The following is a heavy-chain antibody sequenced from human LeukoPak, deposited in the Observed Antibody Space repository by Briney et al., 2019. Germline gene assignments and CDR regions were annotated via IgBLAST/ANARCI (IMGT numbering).Heavy chain of an antibody. D-gene: IGHD6-6*01. Sequence: GGSLRLSCAASGFTFSSCSMNWVRQAPGKGLEWVSSISSSSSYIYYADSVKGRFTISRDNSKNTLYLQMNSLRAEDTAVYYCAKGRDGDYWGQGTLVTVSS. CDR1: GFTFSSCS. J-gene: IGHJ4*02. CDR3: AKGRDGDY. CDR2: ISSSSSYI. V-gene: IGHV3-21*01.